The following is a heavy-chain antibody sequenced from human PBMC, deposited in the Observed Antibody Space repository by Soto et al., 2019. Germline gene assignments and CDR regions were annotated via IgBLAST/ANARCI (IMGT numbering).Heavy chain of an antibody. V-gene: IGHV4-39*01. CDR1: GGSINSSSYF. J-gene: IGHJ5*02. D-gene: IGHD6-19*01. CDR3: ARHYSSGSLNWFGP. Sequence: TETLSVTCSVSGGSINSSSYFWGWVRQPPGKGLEWIGSIYYSGSTYYNPSLRSRVTISVDTSKNQFSLKLSSVTAADTAVFYCARHYSSGSLNWFGPWRQLTLVTACS. CDR2: IYYSGST.